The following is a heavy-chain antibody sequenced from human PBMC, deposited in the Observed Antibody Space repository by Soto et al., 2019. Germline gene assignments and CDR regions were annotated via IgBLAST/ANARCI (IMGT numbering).Heavy chain of an antibody. CDR1: GYTFTSYD. Sequence: QVQLVQSGAEVKKPGASVKVSCKASGYTFTSYDINWVRQATGQGLEWMGWLNPNSGNTGYVQKFQGRVTITRNSSISTAYMELSSLRSEDTAVYFCARVRRGMDVWGPGTTVTVSS. CDR2: LNPNSGNT. J-gene: IGHJ6*02. V-gene: IGHV1-8*01. CDR3: ARVRRGMDV.